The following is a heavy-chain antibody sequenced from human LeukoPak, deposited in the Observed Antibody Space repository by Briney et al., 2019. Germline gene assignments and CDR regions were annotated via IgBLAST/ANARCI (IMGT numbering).Heavy chain of an antibody. CDR1: GFTFSSYE. Sequence: KPGGSLRLSCAASGFTFSSYEMNWVRQAPGKGLEWVSSISSSSSYIYYADSVKGRFTISRDNAKNSLYLQMNSLRAEDTAVYYCARVGSGSPTKRANDAFDIWGQGTMVTVSS. CDR2: ISSSSSYI. CDR3: ARVGSGSPTKRANDAFDI. V-gene: IGHV3-21*01. D-gene: IGHD1-26*01. J-gene: IGHJ3*02.